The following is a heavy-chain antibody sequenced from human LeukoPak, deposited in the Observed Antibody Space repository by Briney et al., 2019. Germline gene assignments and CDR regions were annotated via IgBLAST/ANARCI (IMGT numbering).Heavy chain of an antibody. D-gene: IGHD4-17*01. CDR2: MYNSGST. CDR3: ARGIESYGDYGY. J-gene: IGHJ4*02. CDR1: GASISGSY. V-gene: IGHV4-59*01. Sequence: SETLSLTCTVSGASISGSYCSWIRQPPGKGLEWIAYMYNSGSTNYNPSIKSRVPISTDTSKNQFSLQLSSLTAADTAIYYCARGIESYGDYGYWGQGILVTVSS.